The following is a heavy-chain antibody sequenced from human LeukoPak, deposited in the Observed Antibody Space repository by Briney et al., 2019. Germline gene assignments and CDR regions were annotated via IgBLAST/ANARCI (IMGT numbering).Heavy chain of an antibody. J-gene: IGHJ6*02. V-gene: IGHV4-59*01. D-gene: IGHD2-2*01. CDR1: GGSISSYY. CDR2: IYYSGST. CDR3: ARAASSVVPAATVGYYYGMDV. Sequence: SETLSLTCTVSGGSISSYYWSWIRQPPGKGLEWIGYIYYSGSTNYNPSLKNRVTISVDTSKNQFSLKLSSVTAADTAVYYCARAASSVVPAATVGYYYGMDVWGQGTTVTVSS.